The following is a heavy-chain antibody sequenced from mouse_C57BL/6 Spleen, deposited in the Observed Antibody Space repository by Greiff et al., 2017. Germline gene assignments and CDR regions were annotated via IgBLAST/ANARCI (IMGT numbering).Heavy chain of an antibody. Sequence: QVQLQQPGAELVKPGASVTLSCKASGYTFTSYWMHWVKQRPGRGLEWIGRIDPNSGGTKYNEKFKSKATLTVDKPSSTAYMQLSSLTSEDSAVYYCARSNYGSSTVAYWGQGTLVTVSA. J-gene: IGHJ3*01. D-gene: IGHD1-1*01. CDR2: IDPNSGGT. V-gene: IGHV1-72*01. CDR3: ARSNYGSSTVAY. CDR1: GYTFTSYW.